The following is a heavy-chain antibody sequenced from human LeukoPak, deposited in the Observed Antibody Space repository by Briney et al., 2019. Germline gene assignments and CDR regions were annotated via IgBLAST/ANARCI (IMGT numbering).Heavy chain of an antibody. CDR1: GGSFSGYS. J-gene: IGHJ4*02. Sequence: SETLSLTCAVYGGSFSGYSWSWIRQPPGKGLEWIGEINHSGSTNYNPSPKSRVTISVDTSKNQFSLKLSSVTAADTAVYYCARGRHPYYYGSGRRYFDYWGQGTLVTVSS. CDR2: INHSGST. D-gene: IGHD3-10*01. V-gene: IGHV4-34*01. CDR3: ARGRHPYYYGSGRRYFDY.